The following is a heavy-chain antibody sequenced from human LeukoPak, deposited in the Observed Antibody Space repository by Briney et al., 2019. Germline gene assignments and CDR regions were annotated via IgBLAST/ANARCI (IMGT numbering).Heavy chain of an antibody. CDR3: ATGGQEYSSSWYPS. D-gene: IGHD6-13*01. CDR1: GYAFTSYG. J-gene: IGHJ5*02. Sequence: ASVKVSCKASGYAFTSYGISWVRQATGQGLEWMGWMNPNSGNTGYAQKFQGRVTMTRNTSISTAYMELRSLRSDDTAVYYCATGGQEYSSSWYPSWGQGTLVTVSS. CDR2: MNPNSGNT. V-gene: IGHV1-8*02.